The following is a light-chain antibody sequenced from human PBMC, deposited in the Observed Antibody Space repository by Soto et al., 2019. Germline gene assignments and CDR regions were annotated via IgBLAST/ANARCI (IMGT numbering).Light chain of an antibody. V-gene: IGKV1-33*01. Sequence: DIQMTQSPSSLSASVGDRVTITCQARQDITNYLNWYQQKAGKAPKLLIYDASNLDTGVPSRFSGSGSVTDFTFTISSLQAEDIATYYCQQHDNLPLTFGGGTKVEIK. CDR1: QDITNY. CDR3: QQHDNLPLT. CDR2: DAS. J-gene: IGKJ4*01.